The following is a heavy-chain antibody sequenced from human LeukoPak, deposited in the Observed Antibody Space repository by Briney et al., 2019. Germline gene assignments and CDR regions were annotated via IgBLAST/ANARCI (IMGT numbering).Heavy chain of an antibody. CDR3: ARKREEGDTAVVTSLFDY. CDR1: GFTFSSHN. CDR2: ITSISSYT. V-gene: IGHV3-21*01. Sequence: GRSLRPSCAASGFTFSSHNLNCVRQAPGNGLEWVSSITSISSYTYYADSVKGRFTISRDNAKNSLYLQLNSLRAEDTAVYYCARKREEGDTAVVTSLFDYWGQGTLVTVSS. J-gene: IGHJ4*02. D-gene: IGHD5-18*01.